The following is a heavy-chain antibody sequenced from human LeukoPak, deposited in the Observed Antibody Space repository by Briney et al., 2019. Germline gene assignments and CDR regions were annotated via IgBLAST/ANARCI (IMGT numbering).Heavy chain of an antibody. V-gene: IGHV1-2*02. CDR2: INPNSGGT. CDR3: ARDLGSGSYYTEYFQH. D-gene: IGHD1-26*01. J-gene: IGHJ1*01. Sequence: ASVKVSCKASGYTFTGYYMHWVRQAPGQGLEWMGWINPNSGGTNYAQQFQGRGTMTRDTSISTAYIELSRLRSDDTAVYYCARDLGSGSYYTEYFQHWGQGTLVTVSS. CDR1: GYTFTGYY.